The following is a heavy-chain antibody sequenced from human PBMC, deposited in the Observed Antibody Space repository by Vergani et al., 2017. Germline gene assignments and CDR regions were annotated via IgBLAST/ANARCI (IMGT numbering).Heavy chain of an antibody. J-gene: IGHJ5*02. Sequence: QLQLQESGPGLVKPSETLSLTCTVSGGSISSSSYYWGWIRQPPGKGLEWIGSIYYSGSTYYNPSLKCGVTISVDTSKNKFSLKLSSVTAADTAVYYCASEPQMEYSSSSGWFDPWGQGTLVTVSS. CDR1: GGSISSSSYY. V-gene: IGHV4-39*01. CDR2: IYYSGST. CDR3: ASEPQMEYSSSSGWFDP. D-gene: IGHD6-6*01.